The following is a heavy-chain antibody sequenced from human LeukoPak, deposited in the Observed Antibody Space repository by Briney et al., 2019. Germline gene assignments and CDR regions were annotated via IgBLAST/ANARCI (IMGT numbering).Heavy chain of an antibody. J-gene: IGHJ3*02. V-gene: IGHV3-48*04. CDR3: ARDLFPYYYDSSGLNDAFDI. CDR1: GFTFSNSA. Sequence: GGSLRLSCAGSGFTFSNSAMSWVRQAPGKGLEWVSYISSSCSTIYYADSVKGRFTISRDNAKNSLYLQMNSLRAEDTAVYYCARDLFPYYYDSSGLNDAFDIWGQGTMVTVSS. CDR2: ISSSCSTI. D-gene: IGHD3-22*01.